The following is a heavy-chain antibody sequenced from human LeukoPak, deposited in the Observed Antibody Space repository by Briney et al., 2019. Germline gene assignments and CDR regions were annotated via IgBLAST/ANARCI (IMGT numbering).Heavy chain of an antibody. D-gene: IGHD6-13*01. CDR2: IYYSGST. Sequence: PSETLSLTCTVSGGSISSYYWSWIRQPPGKGLEWIGYIYYSGSTNYNPSLKSRVTISVDTSKNQFSLKLSSVTAADTAVYYCARHMGIAAAGKDAFDIWGQGTMVTVSS. CDR3: ARHMGIAAAGKDAFDI. J-gene: IGHJ3*02. V-gene: IGHV4-59*08. CDR1: GGSISSYY.